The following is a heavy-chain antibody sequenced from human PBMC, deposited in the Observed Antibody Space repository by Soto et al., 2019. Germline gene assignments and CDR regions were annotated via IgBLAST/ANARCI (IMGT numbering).Heavy chain of an antibody. CDR1: GFTFSSYE. CDR2: ISSSGSTI. Sequence: EVQLVESGGGLVQPGGSLRLSCAASGFTFSSYEMNWVRQAPGKGLEWVSYISSSGSTIYYADSVKGRFTISRDNAKNSLYLQMNSLRAEETAVYYCEILSRWRVDYWGRGTLVTVSS. J-gene: IGHJ4*02. V-gene: IGHV3-48*03. D-gene: IGHD2-15*01. CDR3: EILSRWRVDY.